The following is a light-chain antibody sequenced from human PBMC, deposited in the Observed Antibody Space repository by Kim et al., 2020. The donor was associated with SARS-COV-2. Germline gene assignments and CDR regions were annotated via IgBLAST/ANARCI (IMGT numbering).Light chain of an antibody. J-gene: IGKJ1*01. CDR2: AAS. Sequence: ASVGNRVTITCRASQGISTYLAWYQQKPEKVPKLLIYAASTLQSGVPSRFSGSGSGTDFTLTISSLQPEDVATYYCQKYNSAPPTFGQGTKVDIK. CDR3: QKYNSAPPT. CDR1: QGISTY. V-gene: IGKV1-27*01.